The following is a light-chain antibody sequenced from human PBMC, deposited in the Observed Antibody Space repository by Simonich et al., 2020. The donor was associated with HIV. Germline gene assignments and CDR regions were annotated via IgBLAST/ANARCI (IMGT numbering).Light chain of an antibody. CDR3: QSYDSSLSGWV. J-gene: IGLJ3*02. CDR1: SSNIGAGYD. Sequence: QSLLTQPPSVSGAPGQRVTISCSGGSSNIGAGYDVHWYQQLPGTAPKVLIYGNSNRPSGVPDRFSGSKSGTSASLAITGLQAEDEADYYCQSYDSSLSGWVFGGGTKLTVL. V-gene: IGLV1-40*01. CDR2: GNS.